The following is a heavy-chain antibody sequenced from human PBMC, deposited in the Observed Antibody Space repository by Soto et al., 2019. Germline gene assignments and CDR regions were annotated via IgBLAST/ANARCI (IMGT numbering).Heavy chain of an antibody. D-gene: IGHD3-9*01. CDR2: INPSGGST. CDR1: GYTFTSYY. CDR3: ARSLLLRYFDWTNYYYYYMDV. Sequence: ASVKVSCKASGYTFTSYYMHWVRQAPGQGLEWMGIINPSGGSTSYEQKFQGRVTMTRDTSTSTVYMELSSLRSEDTAVYYCARSLLLRYFDWTNYYYYYMDVWGKGTTVTVSS. V-gene: IGHV1-46*01. J-gene: IGHJ6*03.